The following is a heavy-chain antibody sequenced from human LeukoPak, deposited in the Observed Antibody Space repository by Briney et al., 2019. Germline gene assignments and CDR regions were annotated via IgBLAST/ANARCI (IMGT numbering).Heavy chain of an antibody. CDR2: IGVTGTI. CDR3: ARGGLYWHI. CDR1: GFSFSTCE. D-gene: IGHD3-16*01. V-gene: IGHV3-48*03. J-gene: IGHJ3*02. Sequence: PGGSLRLSCAASGFSFSTCEMNWVRQAPGKGLEWVSYIGVTGTIYYADSVRGRFTISRDNARNSLYLQMDSLRAADTALYYCARGGLYWHIWGQGTMVTVSS.